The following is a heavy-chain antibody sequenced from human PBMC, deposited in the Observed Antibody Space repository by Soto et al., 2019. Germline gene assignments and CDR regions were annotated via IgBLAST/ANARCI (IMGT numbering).Heavy chain of an antibody. CDR1: GFTFSSYG. Sequence: QVQLVESGGGVVQPGRSLRLSCAASGFTFSSYGMHWVRQAPGKGLEWVAVIWYDGSNKYYADSVKGRFTISRDNSKNTLYLQMNSLRAEDTAVYYCARVPTALVYYFDYWGQGTLVTVSS. J-gene: IGHJ4*02. CDR2: IWYDGSNK. V-gene: IGHV3-33*01. D-gene: IGHD6-6*01. CDR3: ARVPTALVYYFDY.